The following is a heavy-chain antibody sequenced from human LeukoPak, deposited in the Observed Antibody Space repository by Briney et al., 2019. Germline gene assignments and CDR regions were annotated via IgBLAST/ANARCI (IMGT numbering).Heavy chain of an antibody. CDR3: ARTMPVLRFLEWFPRY. J-gene: IGHJ4*02. CDR1: GYTFTSYD. CDR2: INPNSGNT. D-gene: IGHD3-3*01. V-gene: IGHV1-8*01. Sequence: ASVKVSCKASGYTFTSYDINWVRQATGQGLEWMGWINPNSGNTGYAQKFQGRVTMTRNTSISTAYMELSSLRSEDTAVYYCARTMPVLRFLEWFPRYWGQGTLVTVSS.